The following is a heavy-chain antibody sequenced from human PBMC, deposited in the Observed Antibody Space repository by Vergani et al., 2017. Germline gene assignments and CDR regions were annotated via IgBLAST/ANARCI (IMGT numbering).Heavy chain of an antibody. CDR1: GGTFSSYA. Sequence: QVQLVQSGAEVKKPGSSVKVSCKASGGTFSSYAISWVRQAPGQGLEWMGRIIPIFGTANYAQKFQGRVTITADESTSTAYMELSSLRSEDTAVYYCASLSTVTTSRKAQNYYSYGMDVWGQGTTVTVSS. J-gene: IGHJ6*02. CDR2: IIPIFGTA. CDR3: ASLSTVTTSRKAQNYYSYGMDV. D-gene: IGHD4-17*01. V-gene: IGHV1-69*18.